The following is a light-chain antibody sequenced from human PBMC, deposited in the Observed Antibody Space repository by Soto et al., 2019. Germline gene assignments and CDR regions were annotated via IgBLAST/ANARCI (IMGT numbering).Light chain of an antibody. J-gene: IGKJ1*01. CDR3: QQNYITPWT. Sequence: DIQMTQSPSSLSASVGDRVTITCRASQSISSYLNWYHQKPGKAPKLLIYGASSLQSGVPSRFSGSGSGTDFTLTISSLQPEDFATYYCQQNYITPWTFGQGTKVEIK. V-gene: IGKV1-39*01. CDR2: GAS. CDR1: QSISSY.